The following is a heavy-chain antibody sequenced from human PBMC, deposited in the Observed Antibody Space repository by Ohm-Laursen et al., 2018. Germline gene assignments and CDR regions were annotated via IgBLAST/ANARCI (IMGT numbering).Heavy chain of an antibody. V-gene: IGHV3-72*01. D-gene: IGHD2-15*01. CDR3: ARGGRGR. CDR1: GFTFSDPY. Sequence: GSLRLSCAASGFTFSDPYMDWVRQAPGKGLEWVGRIRNKAYGYTTEYAASVKGRFSISRDDSKNSVYLQMNSLRAEDTAVYYCARGGRGRWGQGTLVTVSS. J-gene: IGHJ4*02. CDR2: IRNKAYGYTT.